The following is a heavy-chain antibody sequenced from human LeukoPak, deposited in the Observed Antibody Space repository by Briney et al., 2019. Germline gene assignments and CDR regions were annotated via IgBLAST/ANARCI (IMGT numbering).Heavy chain of an antibody. CDR1: GVSVSSGSYF. V-gene: IGHV4-61*01. CDR3: ATFFDFWFGP. CDR2: IYHDGST. D-gene: IGHD5/OR15-5a*01. Sequence: SETLSLTCTVSGVSVSSGSYFWSWIRQPPGEGPQWIGYIYHDGSTNYSPSLRSRVSISVDTSKDQFSLKLSSVTTADTAVYFCATFFDFWFGPWGQGTQVTVSS. J-gene: IGHJ5*02.